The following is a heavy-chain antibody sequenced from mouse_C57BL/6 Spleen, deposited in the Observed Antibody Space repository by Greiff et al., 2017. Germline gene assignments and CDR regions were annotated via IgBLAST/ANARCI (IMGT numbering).Heavy chain of an antibody. CDR3: ARQPWVFDY. Sequence: EVKLEESGGGLVKPGGSLKLSCAASGFTFSSYTMSWVRQTPEKRLEWVATISGGGGNSYYPDSVKGRFTISRDNAKNTLYLQMSSLRSEDTALYYCARQPWVFDYWGQGTTLTVSS. D-gene: IGHD4-1*01. V-gene: IGHV5-9*01. CDR1: GFTFSSYT. J-gene: IGHJ2*01. CDR2: ISGGGGNS.